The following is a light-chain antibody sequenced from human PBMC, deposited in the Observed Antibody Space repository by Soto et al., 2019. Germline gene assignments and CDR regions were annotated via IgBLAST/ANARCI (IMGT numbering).Light chain of an antibody. V-gene: IGKV3-20*01. CDR3: QQHGSGPWT. Sequence: EIVLTQSPDTLSLSPGERATLSCRASQSVSSNNLAWYQHKPGQPPRLLIYVASRRATGIPDRFSGSGSGSEFTLTSTRLAPEDFAVYYCQQHGSGPWTFGQGTKVEIK. J-gene: IGKJ1*01. CDR1: QSVSSNN. CDR2: VAS.